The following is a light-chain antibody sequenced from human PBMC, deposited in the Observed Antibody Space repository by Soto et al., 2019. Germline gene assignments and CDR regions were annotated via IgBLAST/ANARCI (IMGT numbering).Light chain of an antibody. CDR3: QHYYNWPQYT. CDR2: AAS. V-gene: IGKV3-15*01. J-gene: IGKJ2*01. Sequence: EIGLTQSPVTLSVSPVERATLSCRTSHNIDNKLAWHQQKPGQTPRLLIFAASTRATGIPARFSGSGSGTEFTLAINSLQSDDCAVYYCQHYYNWPQYTFGQGTKLEIE. CDR1: HNIDNK.